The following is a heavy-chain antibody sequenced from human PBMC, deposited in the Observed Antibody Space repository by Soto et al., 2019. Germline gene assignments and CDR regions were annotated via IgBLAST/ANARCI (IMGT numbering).Heavy chain of an antibody. CDR3: VRQGIDYRHGLVGV. Sequence: QVQVQQSGPGLVKPSETLSLTCTVSSGPSRSHNWGWIRQPPGRGLEWIGYVYYTGDTSYNPSLKSRVTISADTSTNHISLTLRSVTAADTAVYYCVRQGIDYRHGLVGVWGQGTTVSVSS. CDR2: VYYTGDT. V-gene: IGHV4-59*08. D-gene: IGHD5-12*01. CDR1: SGPSRSHN. J-gene: IGHJ6*02.